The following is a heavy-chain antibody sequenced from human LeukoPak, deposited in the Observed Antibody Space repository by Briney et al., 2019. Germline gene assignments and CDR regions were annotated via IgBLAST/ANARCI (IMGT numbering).Heavy chain of an antibody. CDR3: ARGQGHLNIYSYAHKLFDY. D-gene: IGHD5-18*01. J-gene: IGHJ4*02. CDR1: GGSISSYY. CDR2: IYYSGST. V-gene: IGHV4-59*01. Sequence: SETLSLTCTVSGGSISSYYWSWIRQPPGKGLEWIGYIYYSGSTNYNPSLKSRVTISVDTSKNQFSLKLSSVTAADTAVYYCARGQGHLNIYSYAHKLFDYWGQGTLVTVSS.